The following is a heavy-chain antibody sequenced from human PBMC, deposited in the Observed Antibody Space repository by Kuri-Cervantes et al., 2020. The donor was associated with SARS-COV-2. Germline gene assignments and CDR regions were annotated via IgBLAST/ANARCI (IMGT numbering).Heavy chain of an antibody. CDR1: GGSISSGSYY. J-gene: IGHJ6*03. CDR2: IYTSGST. V-gene: IGHV4-61*09. CDR3: ARDNCSGGSCYGYYYMDV. Sequence: SETLSLTCTVSGGSISSGSYYWSWIRQPAGKGLEWIGHIYTSGSTNYNPSPKSRVTISVDTSKNQFSLKLSSVTAADTAVYYCARDNCSGGSCYGYYYMDVWGKGTTVTVSS. D-gene: IGHD2-15*01.